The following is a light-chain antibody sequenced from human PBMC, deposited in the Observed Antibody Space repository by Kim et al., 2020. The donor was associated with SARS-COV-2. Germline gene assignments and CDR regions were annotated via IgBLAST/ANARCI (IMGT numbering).Light chain of an antibody. CDR3: QTWGTTVV. Sequence: GTSVKLPCTRSRGHITYASAWNQQQQEEGPRDLMKVDSDGSHSKGDGIPDRFSGSSSGADRYLTISSLQSEEEADDYCQTWGTTVVFGGGTQLTVL. CDR2: VDSDGSH. V-gene: IGLV4-69*01. J-gene: IGLJ2*01. CDR1: RGHITYA.